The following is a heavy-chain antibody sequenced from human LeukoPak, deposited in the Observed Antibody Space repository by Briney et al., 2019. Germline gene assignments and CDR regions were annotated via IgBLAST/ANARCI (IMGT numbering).Heavy chain of an antibody. D-gene: IGHD6-13*01. CDR2: LYDSVSP. CDR1: GGSISSFY. V-gene: IGHV4-59*01. Sequence: SETLSLTCTVSGGSISSFYWSWIRQPPGKGLEWIGYLYDSVSPNYNPSLKSRVTISVDTSKNQFSLKLTSVTAADTALYYCARDRNRIAAAGTGYWGQGTLVTVSS. CDR3: ARDRNRIAAAGTGY. J-gene: IGHJ4*02.